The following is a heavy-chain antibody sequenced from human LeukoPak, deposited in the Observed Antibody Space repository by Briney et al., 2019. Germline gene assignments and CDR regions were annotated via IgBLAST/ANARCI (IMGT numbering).Heavy chain of an antibody. J-gene: IGHJ4*02. D-gene: IGHD4-17*01. CDR2: ERSGGSK. V-gene: IGHV3-30*02. Sequence: PGGSLRLSCAASGFTLSNFGMHWIRQAPGKGLEWEAVERSGGSKHYADSVKGRFTISRDNSKNTLWLEMNNLRTDDTAVYYCAKDRDDYGNDCWGQGVLVTVST. CDR1: GFTLSNFG. CDR3: AKDRDDYGNDC.